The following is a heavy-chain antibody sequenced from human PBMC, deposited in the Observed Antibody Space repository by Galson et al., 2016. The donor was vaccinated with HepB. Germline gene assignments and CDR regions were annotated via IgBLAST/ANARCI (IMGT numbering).Heavy chain of an antibody. Sequence: SLRLSCAASGFPFSRYWMHWVRQAPGKGLVWVSRMNSDGSSTAYADSVRGRFTISRDNAKNTVYLKMNSLRAEDTALYYCVREDYGDDPVYYYYYGMDVWGQGTTVSVSS. CDR1: GFPFSRYW. V-gene: IGHV3-74*01. D-gene: IGHD4-17*01. CDR3: VREDYGDDPVYYYYYGMDV. J-gene: IGHJ6*02. CDR2: MNSDGSST.